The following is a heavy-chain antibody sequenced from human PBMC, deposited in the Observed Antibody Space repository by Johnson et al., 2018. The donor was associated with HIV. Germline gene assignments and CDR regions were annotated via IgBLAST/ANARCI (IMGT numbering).Heavy chain of an antibody. CDR1: GFTFSSYA. Sequence: QVQLVESGGGVVQPGRSLRLSCAASGFTFSSYAMHWVRPAPGKGLEWVAVIPSDGSNKYYADSVKGRFTLPRDHAKNSLYLQMNNLRTEDTALYYCAKEGAVAGTKAMDAFDIWGQGTMVTVSS. CDR2: IPSDGSNK. V-gene: IGHV3-30*04. J-gene: IGHJ3*02. CDR3: AKEGAVAGTKAMDAFDI. D-gene: IGHD6-19*01.